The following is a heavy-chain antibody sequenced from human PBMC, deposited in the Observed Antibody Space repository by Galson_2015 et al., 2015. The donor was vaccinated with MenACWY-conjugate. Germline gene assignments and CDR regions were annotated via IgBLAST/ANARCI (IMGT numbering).Heavy chain of an antibody. CDR2: ISKDARQT. D-gene: IGHD3-22*01. V-gene: IGHV3-30*03. CDR3: ATSNYYDGGGPVCLN. Sequence: SLRLSFAAAGFTFSSLGMHWVRRSPGKGLEWLALISKDARQTFYADSVEGRFTISRDNSNNTLYLEMNSLRVDDTAVYYCATSNYYDGGGPVCLNWGQGTLVTVAS. J-gene: IGHJ4*02. CDR1: GFTFSSLG.